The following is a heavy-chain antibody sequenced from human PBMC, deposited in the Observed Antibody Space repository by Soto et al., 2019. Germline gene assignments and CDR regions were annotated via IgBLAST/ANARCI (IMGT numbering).Heavy chain of an antibody. D-gene: IGHD6-19*01. Sequence: GGSLRLSCAASGFTFSSYAMHWVRQAPGKGLEWVAVISYDGSNKYYADSVKGRFTISRDNSKNTLYLQMNSLRAEDTAVYYCARDYWKGSGWFGYWGQGTLVTVSS. CDR1: GFTFSSYA. CDR3: ARDYWKGSGWFGY. V-gene: IGHV3-30-3*01. CDR2: ISYDGSNK. J-gene: IGHJ5*01.